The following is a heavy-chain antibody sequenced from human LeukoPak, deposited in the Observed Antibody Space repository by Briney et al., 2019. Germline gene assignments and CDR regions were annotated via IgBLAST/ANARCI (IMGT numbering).Heavy chain of an antibody. J-gene: IGHJ3*02. CDR2: INSDGSST. V-gene: IGHV3-74*01. CDR1: GFTFSSYW. Sequence: QAGGSLRLSCVASGFTFSSYWMHWVRQAPGKGLVWVSRINSDGSSTSYADSVKGRFTISRDNAKNSLYLQMNSLRAEDTAVYYCARDALERLNDAFDIWGQGTMVTVSS. D-gene: IGHD1-1*01. CDR3: ARDALERLNDAFDI.